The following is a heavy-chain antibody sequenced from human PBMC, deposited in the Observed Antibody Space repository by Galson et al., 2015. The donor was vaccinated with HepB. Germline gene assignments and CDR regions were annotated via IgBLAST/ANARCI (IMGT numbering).Heavy chain of an antibody. V-gene: IGHV3-48*01. D-gene: IGHD6-19*01. CDR1: GFTFSSYS. CDR2: ISSSSSTI. J-gene: IGHJ6*02. CDR3: ARVGPSIAVAENYYYYGMDV. Sequence: SLRLSCAASGFTFSSYSMNWVRQAPGKGLGWVSYISSSSSTIYYADSVKGRFTISRDNAKNSLYLQMNSLRAEDTAVYYCARVGPSIAVAENYYYYGMDVWGQGTTVTVSS.